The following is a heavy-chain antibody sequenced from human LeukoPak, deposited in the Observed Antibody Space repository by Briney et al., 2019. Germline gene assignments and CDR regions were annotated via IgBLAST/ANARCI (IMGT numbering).Heavy chain of an antibody. J-gene: IGHJ4*02. CDR1: GVSFSSYS. D-gene: IGHD1-26*01. CDR3: VRGTRWEPLDY. V-gene: IGHV3-21*01. CDR2: ITSGSSNI. Sequence: GALRLSCAASGVSFSSYSMNWVRQAPGKGLQWVSRITSGSSNIKYSDSVKGRFTISRDNAKNSLYLQMSSLRAEDTAVYYCVRGTRWEPLDYWGQGTLVTVSS.